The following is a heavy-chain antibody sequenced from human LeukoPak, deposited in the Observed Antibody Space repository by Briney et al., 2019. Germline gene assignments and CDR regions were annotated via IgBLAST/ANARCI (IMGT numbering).Heavy chain of an antibody. J-gene: IGHJ5*02. CDR3: ARAYYYDSSGRHRGYNWFDP. D-gene: IGHD3-22*01. V-gene: IGHV1-3*03. CDR1: GYTFTSYA. CDR2: INAGNGNT. Sequence: ASVKVSCKASGYTFTSYAMHWVRQAPGQRLEWMGWINAGNGNTKYSQEFQGRVTITRDTSASTAYMELSSLRSEDMAVYYCARAYYYDSSGRHRGYNWFDPWGQGTLVTVSS.